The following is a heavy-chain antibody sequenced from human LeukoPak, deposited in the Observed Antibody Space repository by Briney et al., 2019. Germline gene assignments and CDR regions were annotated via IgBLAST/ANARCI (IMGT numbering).Heavy chain of an antibody. CDR3: ARDQQLVRHDYYYGMDV. J-gene: IGHJ6*02. Sequence: ASVKVSCKASGYTFTGYYMHWVRQAPGQGLEWMGWINPNSGDTKYAQKFQGRVTMTRDTSISTAYMELSRLRSDDTAVYYCARDQQLVRHDYYYGMDVWGQGTTVTVSS. D-gene: IGHD6-13*01. CDR2: INPNSGDT. CDR1: GYTFTGYY. V-gene: IGHV1-2*02.